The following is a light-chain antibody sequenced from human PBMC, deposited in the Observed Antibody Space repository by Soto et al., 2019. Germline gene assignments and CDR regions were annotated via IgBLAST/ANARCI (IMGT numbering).Light chain of an antibody. V-gene: IGLV1-44*01. CDR1: SSNIGSNT. J-gene: IGLJ7*01. CDR3: AVWDDSLNGPV. Sequence: QSVLTQPPSASETPGQRVTISCSGSSSNIGSNTVNWYQQLPGTAPKLLIYSSTQRPSGVPDRFSGSKSGTSASLAISGLQSEDEADYYCAVWDDSLNGPVFGGGTQLTVL. CDR2: SST.